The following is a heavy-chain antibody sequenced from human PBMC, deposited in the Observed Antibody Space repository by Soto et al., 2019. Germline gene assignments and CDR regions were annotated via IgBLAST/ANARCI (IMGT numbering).Heavy chain of an antibody. J-gene: IGHJ6*02. Sequence: QVQLVESGGGVVQPGRSRRLSCAASGFTFSSYAMHWVRQAPGKGLERVAVITHDGSNKDYADSVKGRFTISRDNSKNTLYLQMNSLRAEDTAVYYCARDGRVMDTGRDVWGQGTTVTVSS. V-gene: IGHV3-30-3*01. D-gene: IGHD3-10*01. CDR2: ITHDGSNK. CDR3: ARDGRVMDTGRDV. CDR1: GFTFSSYA.